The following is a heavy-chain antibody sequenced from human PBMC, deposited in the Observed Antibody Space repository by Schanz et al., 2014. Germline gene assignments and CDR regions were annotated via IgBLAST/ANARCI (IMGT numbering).Heavy chain of an antibody. V-gene: IGHV1-2*06. CDR2: INPNSGGT. Sequence: QVQLVQSGAEVKKLGASVKVSCKASGYTFTDYYMHWVRQAPGQGLEWMGRINPNSGGTNYAQKFQGRVTMTRDTSISTACMEMSRLISDDTAVYYCAREMLDIVATMDDDAFDIWGQGTMVTVSS. CDR1: GYTFTDYY. CDR3: AREMLDIVATMDDDAFDI. D-gene: IGHD5-12*01. J-gene: IGHJ3*02.